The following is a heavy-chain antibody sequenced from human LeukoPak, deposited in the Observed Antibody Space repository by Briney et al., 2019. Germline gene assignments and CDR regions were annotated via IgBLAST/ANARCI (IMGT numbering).Heavy chain of an antibody. V-gene: IGHV4-34*01. Sequence: SETLSLTCAVYGGSFSGYYWSWIRQPSGKGLEWIGEINHSGSTNYNPSLKSRVTISVDTSKNQFSLKLSSVTAADTAVYYCARGLTYYYDSSGYYSSYYFEYWGQGTLVTVSS. D-gene: IGHD3-22*01. J-gene: IGHJ4*02. CDR2: INHSGST. CDR1: GGSFSGYY. CDR3: ARGLTYYYDSSGYYSSYYFEY.